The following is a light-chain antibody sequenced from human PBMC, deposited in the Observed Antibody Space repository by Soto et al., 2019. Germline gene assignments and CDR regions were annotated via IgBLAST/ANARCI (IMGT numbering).Light chain of an antibody. J-gene: IGKJ1*01. CDR1: QSIDSNY. CDR3: KQYNSYAT. CDR2: GAS. Sequence: EIVVTPSPGTLSLSPGERATLSYRASQSIDSNYLSWYQQKPGQAPRLIISGASTRATGTQARFSGSGSGTEFNLTIRNLQPEDFVTYYCKQYNSYATCGQGTKVDIK. V-gene: IGKV3D-7*01.